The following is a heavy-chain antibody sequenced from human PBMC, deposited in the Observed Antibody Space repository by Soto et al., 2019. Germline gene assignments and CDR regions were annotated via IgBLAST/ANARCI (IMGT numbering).Heavy chain of an antibody. Sequence: PGGSLRLSCAASGFTFSSYGMHWVRQAPGKGLEWVAVISYDGSNKYYADFVKGRFTISRDNSKNTLYLQMNSLRAEDTAVYYCAKYLAVAGPRYFDYWGQGTLVTVSS. CDR2: ISYDGSNK. CDR1: GFTFSSYG. CDR3: AKYLAVAGPRYFDY. V-gene: IGHV3-30*18. J-gene: IGHJ4*02. D-gene: IGHD6-19*01.